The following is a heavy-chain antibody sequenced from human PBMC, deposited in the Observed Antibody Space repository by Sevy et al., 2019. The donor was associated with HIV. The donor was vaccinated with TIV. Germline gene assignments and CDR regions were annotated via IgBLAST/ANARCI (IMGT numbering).Heavy chain of an antibody. CDR1: GGSISSSSYY. J-gene: IGHJ4*02. CDR3: ARYFDWTDLGFDY. V-gene: IGHV4-39*01. D-gene: IGHD3-9*01. Sequence: SETLSLTCTVSGGSISSSSYYWGWIRQPPGKGLEWIGSIYYSGSTYYNPSLKSRVTISVDTSKNQFSLKLSSVTAADTAVYYCARYFDWTDLGFDYWGQGTVVTVSS. CDR2: IYYSGST.